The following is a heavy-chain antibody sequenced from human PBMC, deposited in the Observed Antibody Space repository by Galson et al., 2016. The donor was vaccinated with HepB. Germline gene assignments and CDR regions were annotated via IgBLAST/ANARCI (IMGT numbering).Heavy chain of an antibody. V-gene: IGHV3-30*18. D-gene: IGHD3-22*01. CDR1: GFTFLSYG. Sequence: SLRLSCAASGFTFLSYGMHWVRQAPGKGLEWVAVISYDGSLKYYVDSVKGRFTISRDNSKNTLYLQMNSLRAEDTAVYYCAKDFTMIVVPYYYYGMDVWGQGTTVTVSS. CDR3: AKDFTMIVVPYYYYGMDV. CDR2: ISYDGSLK. J-gene: IGHJ6*02.